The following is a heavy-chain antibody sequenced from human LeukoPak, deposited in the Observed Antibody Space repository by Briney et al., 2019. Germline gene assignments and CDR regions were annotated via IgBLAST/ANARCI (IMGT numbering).Heavy chain of an antibody. CDR1: GFTFNNYG. CDR3: ARDWGRGDSKYLDF. CDR2: ISNDGSKK. V-gene: IGHV3-30*03. D-gene: IGHD4-17*01. J-gene: IGHJ4*02. Sequence: GGSLRLSCAASGFTFNNYGMHWVRLAPGKGLECVALISNDGSKKYYAGSAKGRFTISRDNSRNTVFLEMNSLRGDDTAVYFCARDWGRGDSKYLDFWGQGILVTVSS.